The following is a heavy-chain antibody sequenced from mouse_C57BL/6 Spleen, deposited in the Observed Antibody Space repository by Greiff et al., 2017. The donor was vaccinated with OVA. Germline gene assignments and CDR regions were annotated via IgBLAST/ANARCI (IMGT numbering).Heavy chain of an antibody. D-gene: IGHD1-1*01. J-gene: IGHJ2*01. CDR1: GYTFTSYW. CDR2: IDPSDSYT. Sequence: QVQLQQPGAELVKPGASVKLSCKASGYTFTSYWMQWVKQRPGQGLEWIGEIDPSDSYTNYNQKFKGKATLTVDTSSSTAYMQLSSLTSEDSAVYYCARDYYGSSYLYWGQGTTLTVSS. CDR3: ARDYYGSSYLY. V-gene: IGHV1-50*01.